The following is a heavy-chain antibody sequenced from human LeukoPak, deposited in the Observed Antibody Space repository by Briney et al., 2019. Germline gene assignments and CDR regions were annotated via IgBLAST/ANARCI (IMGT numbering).Heavy chain of an antibody. CDR3: ARRGKVVPAAINYYYGMDV. J-gene: IGHJ6*02. Sequence: KASETLSLTCTVSGGSISSSSYYWGWIRQPPGKGLEWIGSIYYSGSTYYNPSLKSRVTISVDTSKNQFSLKLSSVTAADTAVYYCARRGKVVPAAINYYYGMDVWGQGITVTVSS. CDR1: GGSISSSSYY. V-gene: IGHV4-39*01. CDR2: IYYSGST. D-gene: IGHD2-2*01.